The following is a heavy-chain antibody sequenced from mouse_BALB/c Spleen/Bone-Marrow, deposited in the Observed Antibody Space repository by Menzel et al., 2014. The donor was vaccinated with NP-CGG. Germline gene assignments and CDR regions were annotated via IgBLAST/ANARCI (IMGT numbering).Heavy chain of an antibody. CDR2: IHPSDSET. CDR3: ARGHYSMDY. Sequence: QVQLQQSGAELVRPGASVKLSCKASGYSFITYWINWLKQRPGEGLEWIGMIHPSDSETRLNQKFNDKATLTVDESSSIVYMQLSSPTSEDSAVYYCARGHYSMDYWGQGTSVIVSS. V-gene: IGHV1-61*01. J-gene: IGHJ4*01. CDR1: GYSFITYW.